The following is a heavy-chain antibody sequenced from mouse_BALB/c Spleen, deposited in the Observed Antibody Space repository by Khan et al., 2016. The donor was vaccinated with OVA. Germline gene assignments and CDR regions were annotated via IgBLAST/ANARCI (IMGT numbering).Heavy chain of an antibody. J-gene: IGHJ4*01. V-gene: IGHV2-6-5*01. CDR2: IWVSGTK. CDR1: GFSLTDYA. CDR3: ARGPPYYYMDY. Sequence: QVQLQESGPGLVAPSPSLSITCTVSGFSLTDYAVSWIRQPPGKGLEWLGVIWVSGTKYYNSVLKPRLSISKDNSKSQVFLKMNSLQTDDTAMYFCARGPPYYYMDYWGQGTSVTVSS.